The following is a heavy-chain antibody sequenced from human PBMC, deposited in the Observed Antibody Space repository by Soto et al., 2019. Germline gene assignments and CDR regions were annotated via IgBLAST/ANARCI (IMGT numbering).Heavy chain of an antibody. CDR1: GFTFSSYA. V-gene: IGHV3-30-3*01. J-gene: IGHJ6*02. CDR2: ISYDGSNK. CDR3: ARDLFELELLIGMDV. D-gene: IGHD1-7*01. Sequence: GGSLRLSCAASGFTFSSYAMHWVRQAPGKGLEWVAVISYDGSNKYYADSVKGRFTISRDNSKNTLYLQMNSLRAEDTAVYYCARDLFELELLIGMDVWGQGTTVTVSS.